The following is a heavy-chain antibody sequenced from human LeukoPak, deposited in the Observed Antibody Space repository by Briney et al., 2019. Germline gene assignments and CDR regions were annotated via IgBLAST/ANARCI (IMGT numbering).Heavy chain of an antibody. CDR2: IDKTTYPT. J-gene: IGHJ4*02. CDR1: GFTFSGHS. V-gene: IGHV3-23*05. Sequence: GGSLRLSCAASGFTFSGHSMTWVRQAPGKGLEWVSTIDKTTYPTFYADSVKGRFTISRDNSKNTLYLQMNSLRTEDTAVYFCAKFEGATIPGWFNDYWGQGILVTVSS. CDR3: AKFEGATIPGWFNDY. D-gene: IGHD6-19*01.